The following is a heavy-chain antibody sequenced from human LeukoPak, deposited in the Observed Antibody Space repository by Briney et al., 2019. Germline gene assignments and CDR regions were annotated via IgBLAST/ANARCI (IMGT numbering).Heavy chain of an antibody. Sequence: GGSLRLSCAASGFTVSSNYMSWVRQAPGKGLEWVSVIYSGGSTYYADSVKGRFTTSRDNSKNTLYLQMNSLRAEDTAVYYCASTGRGGYCSSTSCYAGDVWGQGTTVTVSS. D-gene: IGHD2-2*01. CDR3: ASTGRGGYCSSTSCYAGDV. CDR1: GFTVSSNY. J-gene: IGHJ6*02. CDR2: IYSGGST. V-gene: IGHV3-53*01.